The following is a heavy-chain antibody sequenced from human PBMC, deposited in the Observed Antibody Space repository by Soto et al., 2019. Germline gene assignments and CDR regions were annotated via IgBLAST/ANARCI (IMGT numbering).Heavy chain of an antibody. J-gene: IGHJ3*02. Sequence: QVQLVQSGAEVKKPGSSVKVSCKASGGTFSSYAISWVRQAPGQGLEWMGGIIPIFGTANYAQKFQGRVTINADESTSKAYMELSSLRSEDTAVYYCARDQVGPNGYNDAFDIWGQGTMVTVSS. CDR1: GGTFSSYA. D-gene: IGHD2-8*01. V-gene: IGHV1-69*01. CDR3: ARDQVGPNGYNDAFDI. CDR2: IIPIFGTA.